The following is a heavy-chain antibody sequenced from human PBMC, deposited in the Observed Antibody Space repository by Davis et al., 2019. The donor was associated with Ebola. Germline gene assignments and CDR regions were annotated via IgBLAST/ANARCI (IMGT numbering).Heavy chain of an antibody. V-gene: IGHV3-73*01. CDR1: GFTFSGSA. J-gene: IGHJ4*02. CDR3: TSGITGTRGDY. D-gene: IGHD1-20*01. CDR2: IRSKANSYAT. Sequence: GESLKISCAASGFTFSGSAMHWVRQASGKGLEWVGRIRSKANSYATAYAASVKGRFTISRDDSKNTEYLQMKSLKAEDTAVYYGTSGITGTRGDYWGQGTLVTVSS.